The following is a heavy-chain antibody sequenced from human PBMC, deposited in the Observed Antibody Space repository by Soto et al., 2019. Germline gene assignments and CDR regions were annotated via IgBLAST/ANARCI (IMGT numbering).Heavy chain of an antibody. J-gene: IGHJ6*02. CDR3: AKYRGVYYYYCGMDV. Sequence: GGSLRLSCVGSGFTFSTYSINWVRQAPGKGLEWVSSISSRSDIYYADSVKGRFTISRDNAKNTLYLQMNSLRAEDTAVYYCAKYRGVYYYYCGMDVWGQGTTVTVSS. CDR2: ISSRSDI. CDR1: GFTFSTYS. D-gene: IGHD2-2*01. V-gene: IGHV3-21*04.